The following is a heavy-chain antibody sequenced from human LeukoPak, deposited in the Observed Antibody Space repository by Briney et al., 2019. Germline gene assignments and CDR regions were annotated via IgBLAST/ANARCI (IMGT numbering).Heavy chain of an antibody. J-gene: IGHJ4*02. D-gene: IGHD3-3*01. CDR3: AKDNISGYYLFLFDY. Sequence: PGGSLRLSCAASGFTFSTYAMTWVRQAPGKGLEWVSAISGSGGSTYYADSVKGRFTISRDNSKNTLYLQMNSLRAEDTAVYYCAKDNISGYYLFLFDYWGQGTLVTVSS. CDR1: GFTFSTYA. V-gene: IGHV3-23*01. CDR2: ISGSGGST.